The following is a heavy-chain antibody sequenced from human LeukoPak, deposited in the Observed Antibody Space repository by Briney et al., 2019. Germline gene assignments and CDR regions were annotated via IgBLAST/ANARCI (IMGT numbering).Heavy chain of an antibody. CDR3: ARVMYGSGWNDY. V-gene: IGHV3-21*01. CDR2: ISSSSSYI. CDR1: GFTFSSYS. D-gene: IGHD6-19*01. J-gene: IGHJ4*02. Sequence: GGSLRLSCAASGFTFSSYSMNWVRQAPGKGLEWVSSISSSSSYIYYADLVKGRFTISRDNAKNSLYLQMNSLRAEDTAVYYCARVMYGSGWNDYWGQGTLVTVSS.